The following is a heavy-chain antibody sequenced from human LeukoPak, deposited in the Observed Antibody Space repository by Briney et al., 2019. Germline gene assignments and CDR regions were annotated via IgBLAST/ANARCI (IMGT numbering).Heavy chain of an antibody. J-gene: IGHJ4*02. Sequence: ASETLSLTCAVSGGSISSGGYSWSWIRQPPGKGLEWIGYTYHSGSTYYNPSLKSRVTISVDRSKNQFSLKLSSVTAADTAVYYCARGGRSSGYYFDYWGQGTLVTVSS. V-gene: IGHV4-30-2*01. CDR1: GGSISSGGYS. CDR3: ARGGRSSGYYFDY. CDR2: TYHSGST. D-gene: IGHD3-22*01.